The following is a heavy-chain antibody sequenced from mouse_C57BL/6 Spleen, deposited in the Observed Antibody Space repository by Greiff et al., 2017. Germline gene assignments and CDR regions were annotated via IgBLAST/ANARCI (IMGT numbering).Heavy chain of an antibody. CDR3: ARQGYLWYFDV. J-gene: IGHJ1*03. CDR2: ISNGGGST. Sequence: EVKLQESGGGLVQPGGSLKLSCAASGFTFSDYYMYWVRQTPEKRLEWVAYISNGGGSTYYPDTVKGRFTISRDNAKNTLYLQMSRLKSEDTAMYYCARQGYLWYFDVWGTGTTVTVSS. CDR1: GFTFSDYY. D-gene: IGHD5-1*01. V-gene: IGHV5-12*01.